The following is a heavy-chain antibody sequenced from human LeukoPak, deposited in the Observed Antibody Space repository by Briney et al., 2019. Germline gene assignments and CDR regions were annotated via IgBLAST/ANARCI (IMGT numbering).Heavy chain of an antibody. V-gene: IGHV3-23*01. Sequence: GGSLRLSCAASGFTFSSYAMSWVRQAPGKGLEWVSAISGSGGSTYDADSVKGRFTISRDNSKNTLYPQMNSLRAEDTAVYYCAKFLPTHIVVANYYFDYWGRGTLVTVSS. CDR1: GFTFSSYA. CDR2: ISGSGGST. J-gene: IGHJ4*02. D-gene: IGHD2-21*01. CDR3: AKFLPTHIVVANYYFDY.